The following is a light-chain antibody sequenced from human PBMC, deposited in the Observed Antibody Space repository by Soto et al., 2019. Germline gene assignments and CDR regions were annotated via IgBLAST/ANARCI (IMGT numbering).Light chain of an antibody. CDR3: HQYNNFWT. V-gene: IGKV3-15*01. Sequence: EIVMTQSPATLSVSPGERVTLSFRASQSVSSRLAWYHQKPGQSPRLLIYGASTRATGIPARFSGSGSGTEFTLTISSLQSEDFGLYYCHQYNNFWTFGQGTKVDIK. J-gene: IGKJ1*01. CDR2: GAS. CDR1: QSVSSR.